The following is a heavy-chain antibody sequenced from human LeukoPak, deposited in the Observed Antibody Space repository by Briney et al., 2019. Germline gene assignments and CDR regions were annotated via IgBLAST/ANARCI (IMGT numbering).Heavy chain of an antibody. Sequence: ASVKVSCKASGYTFTGYYMHWVRQAPGQGLEWMGWINPNSGGTNYAQKFQGWVTMTRDTSISTAYMELSRLRSDDTAVYYCARDKLRFLEWSSAFDIWGQGTMVTVSS. CDR3: ARDKLRFLEWSSAFDI. J-gene: IGHJ3*02. CDR1: GYTFTGYY. D-gene: IGHD3-3*01. CDR2: INPNSGGT. V-gene: IGHV1-2*04.